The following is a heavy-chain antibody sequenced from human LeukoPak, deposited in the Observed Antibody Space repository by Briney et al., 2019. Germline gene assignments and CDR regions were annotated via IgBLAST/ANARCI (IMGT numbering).Heavy chain of an antibody. D-gene: IGHD1-7*01. CDR2: IRYDGSNK. CDR3: ARDSTGNYGLDY. J-gene: IGHJ4*02. CDR1: GFTFSSYG. Sequence: SGGSLRLSCAASGFTFSSYGMHWVRQAPGKGLEWVAFIRYDGSNKYYADSVKGRFTISRDNSKNTLYLQMNSLRAEDTAVYYCARDSTGNYGLDYWGQGTLVTVSS. V-gene: IGHV3-30*02.